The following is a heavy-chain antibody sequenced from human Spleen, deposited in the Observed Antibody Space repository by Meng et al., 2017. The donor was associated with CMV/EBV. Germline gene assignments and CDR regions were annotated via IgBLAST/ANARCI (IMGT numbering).Heavy chain of an antibody. J-gene: IGHJ3*02. V-gene: IGHV3-30-3*01. Sequence: GESLKISCAASGFTFSSYAMHWVRQAPGKGLEWVAVISYDGSNKYYAASVKGRFTISRDNAKNSLYLQMNSLRAEDTAVYYCARGFRSSSWMVLGGAFDIWGQGTMVTVSS. CDR1: GFTFSSYA. CDR2: ISYDGSNK. D-gene: IGHD6-13*01. CDR3: ARGFRSSSWMVLGGAFDI.